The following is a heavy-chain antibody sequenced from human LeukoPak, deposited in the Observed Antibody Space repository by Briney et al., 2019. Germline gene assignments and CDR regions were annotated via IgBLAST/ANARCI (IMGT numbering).Heavy chain of an antibody. CDR2: INHSGST. CDR3: ARSGGIAAAGTEAHDWYFDL. D-gene: IGHD6-13*01. V-gene: IGHV4-34*01. Sequence: SETLSLTCAAYGGSFSGYYWSWIRQPPGKGLEWIGEINHSGSTNYNPYLKSRVTISVDTSKNQFSLKLSSVTAADTAVYYCARSGGIAAAGTEAHDWYFDLWGRGTLVTVSS. J-gene: IGHJ2*01. CDR1: GGSFSGYY.